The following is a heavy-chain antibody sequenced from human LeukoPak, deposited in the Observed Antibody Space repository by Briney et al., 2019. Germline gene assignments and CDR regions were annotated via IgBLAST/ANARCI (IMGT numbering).Heavy chain of an antibody. Sequence: PSETLSLTCTVSGGSISSYYWSWIRQPAGKGLEWVGRIYTSGSTNYNPSLKSRVTMSVDTSKNQFSLKLSSVTAADTAVYYCARGIFPDYLPSAFDIWGQGTMVTVSS. CDR2: IYTSGST. V-gene: IGHV4-4*07. CDR1: GGSISSYY. CDR3: ARGIFPDYLPSAFDI. D-gene: IGHD4-11*01. J-gene: IGHJ3*02.